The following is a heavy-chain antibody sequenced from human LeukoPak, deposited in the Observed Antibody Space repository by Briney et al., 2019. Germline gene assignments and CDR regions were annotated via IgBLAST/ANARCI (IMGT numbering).Heavy chain of an antibody. D-gene: IGHD5-12*01. CDR3: ARDHNIVAPFDY. V-gene: IGHV1-3*01. Sequence: ASVKVSCKASGYTFTSYAMHWVRQAPGQRLEWMGWINAGNGNTKYSQKFQGRVTITRDTSVSTAYMELSSLRSEDTAVYYCARDHNIVAPFDYCGQGTLVTVSS. CDR2: INAGNGNT. J-gene: IGHJ4*02. CDR1: GYTFTSYA.